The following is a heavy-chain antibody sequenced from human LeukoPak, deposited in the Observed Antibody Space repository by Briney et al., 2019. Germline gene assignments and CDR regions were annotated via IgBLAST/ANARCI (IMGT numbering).Heavy chain of an antibody. J-gene: IGHJ6*02. CDR1: GGTISNYV. D-gene: IGHD3-22*01. CDR3: ARDYDSSDYGMDV. Sequence: SVKVSCKAAGGTISNYVISWVRQAPGQGLEWMGGIIPIFTTANYAQKFQGRVTITADESTSTAYMELSSLRSEDTAVYYCARDYDSSDYGMDVWGQGTTVTVSS. V-gene: IGHV1-69*13. CDR2: IIPIFTTA.